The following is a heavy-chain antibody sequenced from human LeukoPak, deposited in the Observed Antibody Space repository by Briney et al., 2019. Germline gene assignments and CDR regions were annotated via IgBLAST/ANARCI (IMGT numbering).Heavy chain of an antibody. J-gene: IGHJ3*02. CDR3: ARSDTEYDAFDI. CDR1: GFTFSSYA. D-gene: IGHD6-6*01. V-gene: IGHV3-30-3*01. CDR2: ISYDGSNK. Sequence: PGGSLRLSCAASGFTFSSYAMHWVRQAPGKGLEWVAVISYDGSNKYYADSVKGRFTISRDNSKNTLYLQMNSLRAEDTAVYYCARSDTEYDAFDIWGRGTMVTVSS.